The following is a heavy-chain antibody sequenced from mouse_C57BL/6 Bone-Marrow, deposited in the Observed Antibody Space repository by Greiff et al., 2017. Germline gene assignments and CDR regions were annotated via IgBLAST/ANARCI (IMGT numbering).Heavy chain of an antibody. D-gene: IGHD2-5*01. Sequence: QVQLQQSGAELVRPGASVKLSCKASGYTFTDYYINWVKQRPGQGLEWIARIYPGSGNTYYNEKFKGKATLTAEKSSSTAYMQLSSLTSEDSAVYFCARCHYSNYFDYWGQGTTLTVSS. J-gene: IGHJ2*01. CDR2: IYPGSGNT. CDR3: ARCHYSNYFDY. V-gene: IGHV1-76*01. CDR1: GYTFTDYY.